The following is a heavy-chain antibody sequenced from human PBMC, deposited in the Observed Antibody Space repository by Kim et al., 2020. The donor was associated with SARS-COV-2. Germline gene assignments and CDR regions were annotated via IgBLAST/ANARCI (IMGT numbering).Heavy chain of an antibody. CDR2: MNPNSGNT. V-gene: IGHV1-8*01. J-gene: IGHJ3*02. Sequence: ASVKVSCKASGYTFTSYDINWVRQATGQGLEWMGWMNPNSGNTGYAQKFQGRVTMTRNTSISTAYIELSSLRSEDTAVYYCARGYYGSGSFYIWGQGTMVTVSS. CDR1: GYTFTSYD. CDR3: ARGYYGSGSFYI. D-gene: IGHD3-10*01.